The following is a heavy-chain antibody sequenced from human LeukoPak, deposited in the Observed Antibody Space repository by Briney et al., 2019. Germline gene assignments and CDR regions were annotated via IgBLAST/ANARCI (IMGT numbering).Heavy chain of an antibody. CDR3: ARVVGSGRGRDY. J-gene: IGHJ4*02. CDR1: GGTFSSYA. D-gene: IGHD3-10*01. CDR2: IIPILGIA. V-gene: IGHV1-69*04. Sequence: ASVKVSCKASGGTFSSYATSWVRQAPGQGLEWMGRIIPILGIANYAQKFQGRVTITADKSTSTAYMELSSLRSEDTAVYYCARVVGSGRGRDYWGQGTLVTVSS.